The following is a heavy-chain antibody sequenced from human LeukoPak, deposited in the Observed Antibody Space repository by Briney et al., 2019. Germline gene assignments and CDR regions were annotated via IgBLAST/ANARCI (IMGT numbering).Heavy chain of an antibody. D-gene: IGHD3-10*01. Sequence: QAGGSLRLSCAVSGITLSNYVMSGVRQAPGKGLEWVAGISGSGGRRNYADSVKGRFTISRDNPKNTLFLQMNSLRAEDTAVYFCAKRGVVIRVILVGFHKEAYYFDSWGQGALVTVSS. J-gene: IGHJ4*02. CDR1: GITLSNYV. V-gene: IGHV3-23*01. CDR3: AKRGVVIRVILVGFHKEAYYFDS. CDR2: ISGSGGRR.